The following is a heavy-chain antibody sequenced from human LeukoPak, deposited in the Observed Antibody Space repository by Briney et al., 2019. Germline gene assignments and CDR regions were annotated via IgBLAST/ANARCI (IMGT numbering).Heavy chain of an antibody. J-gene: IGHJ6*02. V-gene: IGHV1-18*01. CDR2: IGAYNGNT. CDR1: GYTFTSYG. D-gene: IGHD2/OR15-2a*01. Sequence: ASVKVSCKASGYTFTSYGISWVRQAPGQGLEWMGWIGAYNGNTNYAQKLQGRITMTTDTSTSTAYMELRSLRSDDTAVYYCARDRDGSPGFYAPMDVWGQGTTVTVSS. CDR3: ARDRDGSPGFYAPMDV.